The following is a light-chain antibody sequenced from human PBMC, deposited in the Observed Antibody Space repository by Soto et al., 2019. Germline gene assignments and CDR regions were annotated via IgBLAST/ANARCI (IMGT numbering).Light chain of an antibody. V-gene: IGKV1-6*01. Sequence: AIQMTQFPSSLSASVGDRVTITCRASQAIRGDLAWFQQKPGKAPKLLIYAASSLQSEVPSRFSGSGSASEYTLTISSLQPEDFATYFCLQDFNYPWTFGQGTNVDI. CDR1: QAIRGD. J-gene: IGKJ1*01. CDR3: LQDFNYPWT. CDR2: AAS.